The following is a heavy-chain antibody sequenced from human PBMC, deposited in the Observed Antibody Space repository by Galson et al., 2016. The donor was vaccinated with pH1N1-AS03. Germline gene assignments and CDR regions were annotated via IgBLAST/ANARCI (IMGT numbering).Heavy chain of an antibody. D-gene: IGHD6-19*01. V-gene: IGHV3-74*01. CDR2: ITSDGSSI. CDR3: ARAMYTSGWYGMDV. CDR1: GFIFSSDW. J-gene: IGHJ6*02. Sequence: LRLSCAASGFIFSSDWMHWVRQVPGKGLVWVSRITSDGSSISYADAVKGRFTTSRDNAKNTLYLQMNSLRAEDTAVYHCARAMYTSGWYGMDVWGQGTTVTVS.